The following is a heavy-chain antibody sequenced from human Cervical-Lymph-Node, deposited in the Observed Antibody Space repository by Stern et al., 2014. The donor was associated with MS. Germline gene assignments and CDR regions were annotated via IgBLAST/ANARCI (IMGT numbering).Heavy chain of an antibody. J-gene: IGHJ3*02. CDR3: ARSSTVTPNAFDI. Sequence: VQLVESGSGLVKPSQTLSLTCAVSGGSISSGGYSWSWIRQPPGKGLEWIGYIYHSGSTYYNPSIKSRVTISVDRAKNQLSLQLTSVPAADTAVYYCARSSTVTPNAFDIWGQGTMATVSS. CDR1: GGSISSGGYS. V-gene: IGHV4-30-2*01. CDR2: IYHSGST. D-gene: IGHD4-17*01.